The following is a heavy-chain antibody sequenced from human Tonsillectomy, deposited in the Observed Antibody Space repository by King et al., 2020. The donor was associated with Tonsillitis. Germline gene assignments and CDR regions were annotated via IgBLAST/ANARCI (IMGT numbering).Heavy chain of an antibody. D-gene: IGHD3-22*01. CDR2: IWYDGSNK. J-gene: IGHJ4*02. CDR3: ARDGERYYDSSGYYYPNY. V-gene: IGHV3-33*01. Sequence: VQLVESGGGVVQPGRSLRLSSAASGFTFSSYGMHWVRQAPGKGLEWVAVIWYDGSNKYYADSVKGRFTISRDNSKNTLYLQMNSLRAEDTAVYYCARDGERYYDSSGYYYPNYWGQGTLVTVSS. CDR1: GFTFSSYG.